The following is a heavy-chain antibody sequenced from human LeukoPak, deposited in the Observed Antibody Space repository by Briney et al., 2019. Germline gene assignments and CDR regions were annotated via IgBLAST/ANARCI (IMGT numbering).Heavy chain of an antibody. V-gene: IGHV3-74*03. CDR1: GFSFSATW. CDR3: ARDKGTSYLSSFDY. J-gene: IGHJ4*02. CDR2: ITSDGFST. D-gene: IGHD6-6*01. Sequence: PGGSLRLSCAASGFSFSATWMHWVRQSPGKGLVWVARITSDGFSTTYAESVKGRFTISRDNAKNTLYLQMNSLRAADTAVYYCARDKGTSYLSSFDYWGQGTLVTVSS.